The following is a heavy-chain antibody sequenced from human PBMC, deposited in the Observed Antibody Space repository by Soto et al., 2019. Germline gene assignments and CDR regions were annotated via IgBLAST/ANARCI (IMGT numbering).Heavy chain of an antibody. V-gene: IGHV3-30-3*01. CDR3: ARTYSSSSNINYCYGMDV. CDR2: ISYDGSNK. Sequence: QVQLVESGGGVVQPGRSLRLSCAASGFTFSSYAMHWVRQAPGKGLEWVAVISYDGSNKYYADSVKGRFTISRDNSKNTLDLQMNSLRAEDTAVYYCARTYSSSSNINYCYGMDVWGQGTTVTVSS. CDR1: GFTFSSYA. J-gene: IGHJ6*02. D-gene: IGHD6-6*01.